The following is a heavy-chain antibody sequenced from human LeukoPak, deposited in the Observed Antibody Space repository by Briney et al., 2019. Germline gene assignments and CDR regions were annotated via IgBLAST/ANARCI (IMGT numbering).Heavy chain of an antibody. D-gene: IGHD6-13*01. Sequence: PSETLSLTCTVSGGSISSYYWSWIRQPPGKGLEWIGEINHSGSTNYNPSLKSRVTISVDTSKNQFSLKLSSVTAADTAVYYCAVTAAGTLFDYWGQGTLVTVSS. CDR1: GGSISSYY. V-gene: IGHV4-34*01. CDR3: AVTAAGTLFDY. J-gene: IGHJ4*02. CDR2: INHSGST.